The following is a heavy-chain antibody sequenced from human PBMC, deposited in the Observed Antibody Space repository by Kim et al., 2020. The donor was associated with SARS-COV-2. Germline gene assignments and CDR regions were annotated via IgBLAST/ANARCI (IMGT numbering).Heavy chain of an antibody. J-gene: IGHJ6*02. Sequence: GGSLRLSCAASGFTFSSYAMSWVRQAPGKVLEWVSAISGSGGSTYYADSVKGRFTISRDNSKNTLYLQMNSLRAEDTAVYYCAKDVSRITLFGVVTRGGMDVWGQGTTVTVSS. CDR3: AKDVSRITLFGVVTRGGMDV. CDR1: GFTFSSYA. D-gene: IGHD3-3*01. CDR2: ISGSGGST. V-gene: IGHV3-23*01.